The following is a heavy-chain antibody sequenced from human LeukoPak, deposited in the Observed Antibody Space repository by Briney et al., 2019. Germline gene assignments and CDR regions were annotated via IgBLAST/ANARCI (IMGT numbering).Heavy chain of an antibody. Sequence: GGSLRLSCAASGFTFSSYSMNWVRQAPGKGLEWVSSISSSSSYIYYADSVKGRFTISRDNAKNSLYLQMNNLRAEDTAVYYCARDRSLDYDSSGYYYDAFDIWGQGTMVTVSS. CDR3: ARDRSLDYDSSGYYYDAFDI. J-gene: IGHJ3*02. V-gene: IGHV3-21*01. D-gene: IGHD3-22*01. CDR2: ISSSSSYI. CDR1: GFTFSSYS.